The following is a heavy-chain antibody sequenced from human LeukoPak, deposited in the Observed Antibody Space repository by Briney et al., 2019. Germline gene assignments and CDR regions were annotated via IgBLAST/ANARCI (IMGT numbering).Heavy chain of an antibody. CDR2: INHSGST. V-gene: IGHV4-34*01. D-gene: IGHD3-3*01. CDR1: GGSFSGYY. J-gene: IGHJ6*02. CDR3: AREGAYYDSWSRMDV. Sequence: SETLSLTCAVYGGSFSGYYWSWIRQPPGKGLEWIGEINHSGSTNYNPSLKSRVTISVDTSKNQFSLKLSSVTAADTAVYYCAREGAYYDSWSRMDVWGQGTTVTVSS.